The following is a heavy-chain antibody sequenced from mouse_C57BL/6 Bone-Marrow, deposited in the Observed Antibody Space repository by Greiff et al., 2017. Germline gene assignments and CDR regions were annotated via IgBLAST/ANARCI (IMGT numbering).Heavy chain of an antibody. CDR1: EYEFPSHD. J-gene: IGHJ2*01. Sequence: EVKVVESGGGLVQPGESLKLSCESNEYEFPSHDMSWVRKTPEKGRELVAAINSDGGSTYYPDTMERRFIISRDNTKKTLYLQMSSLRSEDTALYYCARRGDYDLDYWGQGTTLTVSS. CDR3: ARRGDYDLDY. CDR2: INSDGGST. D-gene: IGHD2-4*01. V-gene: IGHV5-2*01.